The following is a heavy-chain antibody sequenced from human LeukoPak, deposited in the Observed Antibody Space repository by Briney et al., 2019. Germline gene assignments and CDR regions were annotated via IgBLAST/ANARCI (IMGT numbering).Heavy chain of an antibody. V-gene: IGHV1-69*04. D-gene: IGHD3-22*01. J-gene: IGHJ4*02. CDR2: IIPIFGIA. CDR1: GGTFSIYA. Sequence: ASVTVSFKASGGTFSIYAISWVRQAPGQGLEWMGRIIPIFGIANYAQKFQGRVTITADKSTSTAYMDLSSLRSEDTAVYYCARVGYYDSSGFEFDYWGQGTLVTVSS. CDR3: ARVGYYDSSGFEFDY.